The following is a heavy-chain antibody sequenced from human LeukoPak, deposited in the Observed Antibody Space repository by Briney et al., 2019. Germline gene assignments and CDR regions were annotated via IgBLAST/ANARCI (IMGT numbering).Heavy chain of an antibody. Sequence: GGSLRLSCAASGFTFSSSSMNWVRQAPGKGLEWVANIKEDGSEKYYVDSVRGRFTISRDNAKNSLYLQMNNLRAEDTALYYCAREAGGDYGDYYYYYYMDVWGKGTTVTVSS. CDR3: AREAGGDYGDYYYYYYMDV. CDR2: IKEDGSEK. CDR1: GFTFSSSS. V-gene: IGHV3-7*01. D-gene: IGHD4/OR15-4a*01. J-gene: IGHJ6*03.